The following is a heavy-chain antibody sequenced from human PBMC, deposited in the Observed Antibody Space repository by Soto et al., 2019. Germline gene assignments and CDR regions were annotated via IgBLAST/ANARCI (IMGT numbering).Heavy chain of an antibody. Sequence: QITLKESGPTLVKPTQTLTLTCTFSGFSLSTSGVGVGWIRQPPGKALEWLALIYWDDDKRYSPSLKSRLTTTKDTSKNQVVLTMTDMDPVDTAKYYFAHRHRVPRLRGWFDPWGQGTLVTVSS. D-gene: IGHD1-1*01. J-gene: IGHJ5*02. CDR3: AHRHRVPRLRGWFDP. CDR2: IYWDDDK. CDR1: GFSLSTSGVG. V-gene: IGHV2-5*02.